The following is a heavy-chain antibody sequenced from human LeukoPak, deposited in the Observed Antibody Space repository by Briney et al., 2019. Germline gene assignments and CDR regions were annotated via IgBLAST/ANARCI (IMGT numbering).Heavy chain of an antibody. J-gene: IGHJ4*02. Sequence: GGSLRLSCAASGFTFSSYAMSWVRQAPGKGLEWVSAISGSGGSTYYADSVKGRFTISRDNSKNTLYLQMSSLRAEDTAVYYCAKLLGNGGSGPYWGQGTLVTVSS. CDR2: ISGSGGST. V-gene: IGHV3-23*01. CDR1: GFTFSSYA. D-gene: IGHD3-10*01. CDR3: AKLLGNGGSGPY.